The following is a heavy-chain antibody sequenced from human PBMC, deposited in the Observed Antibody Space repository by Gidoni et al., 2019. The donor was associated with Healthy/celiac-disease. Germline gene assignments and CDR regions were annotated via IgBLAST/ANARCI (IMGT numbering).Heavy chain of an antibody. CDR3: ARNRKGTTVTNLGDV. Sequence: EVQLVESGGGLVKPGGSLRLSCAASGFTFSRYSMNWVRQAPGKGLEWVSSISSSSSYIYYADSVKGRFTISRDNAKNSLYLQMNSLRAEDTAVYYCARNRKGTTVTNLGDVWGKGTTVTVSS. CDR1: GFTFSRYS. D-gene: IGHD4-17*01. CDR2: ISSSSSYI. J-gene: IGHJ6*04. V-gene: IGHV3-21*01.